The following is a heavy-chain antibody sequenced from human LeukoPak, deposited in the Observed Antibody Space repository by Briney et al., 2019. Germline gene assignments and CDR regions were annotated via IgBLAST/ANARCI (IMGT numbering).Heavy chain of an antibody. Sequence: GGSLRLPCAASGFTFSTSWMHWVRQAPGKGLVWVSLIYGDGSSTTYADSVKGRFTISRDNAKNTLYLQMNSLRAEDTAVYYCARDGGHGYNFAYWGQGTLVTVSS. D-gene: IGHD5-24*01. V-gene: IGHV3-74*01. CDR3: ARDGGHGYNFAY. J-gene: IGHJ4*02. CDR2: IYGDGSST. CDR1: GFTFSTSW.